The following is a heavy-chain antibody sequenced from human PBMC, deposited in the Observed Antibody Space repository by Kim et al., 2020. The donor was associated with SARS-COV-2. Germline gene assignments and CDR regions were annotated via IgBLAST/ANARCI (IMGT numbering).Heavy chain of an antibody. J-gene: IGHJ4*02. D-gene: IGHD3-16*01. Sequence: PSFRGQVTTSADKSTPTAYLQWSSLKASDTAMYYCARSAGPYDYYFDYWGQGTLVTVSS. CDR3: ARSAGPYDYYFDY. V-gene: IGHV5-51*01.